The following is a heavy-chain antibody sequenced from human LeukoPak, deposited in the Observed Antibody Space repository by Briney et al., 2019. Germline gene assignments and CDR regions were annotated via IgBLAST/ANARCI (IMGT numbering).Heavy chain of an antibody. V-gene: IGHV1-69*13. CDR2: IIPIFGTA. Sequence: GASVKVSCKASGGTFSSYAISWVRQAPGQGLEWMGGIIPIFGTANYAQEFQGRVTITADQSTSTAYMELSRLRSDDTAVYYCARESLPKTGDAFDIWGQGTMVTVSS. CDR3: ARESLPKTGDAFDI. D-gene: IGHD3-16*02. CDR1: GGTFSSYA. J-gene: IGHJ3*02.